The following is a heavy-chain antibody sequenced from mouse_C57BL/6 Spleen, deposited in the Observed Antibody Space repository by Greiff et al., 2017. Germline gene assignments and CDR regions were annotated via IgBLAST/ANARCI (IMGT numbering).Heavy chain of an antibody. D-gene: IGHD2-3*01. J-gene: IGHJ2*01. Sequence: QVQLKESGAELARPGASVKLSCKASGYTFTSYGISWVKQRTGQGLEWIGEIYPRSGNTYYNEQFKGKATLTADKSSSTAYMELRSLTSEDSAVYFCALKSDEGYVDYWGQGTTLTVSS. CDR1: GYTFTSYG. V-gene: IGHV1-81*01. CDR2: IYPRSGNT. CDR3: ALKSDEGYVDY.